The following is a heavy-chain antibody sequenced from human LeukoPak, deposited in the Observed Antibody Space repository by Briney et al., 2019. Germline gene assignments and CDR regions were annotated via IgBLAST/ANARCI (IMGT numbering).Heavy chain of an antibody. D-gene: IGHD6-19*01. CDR1: GGSISRGGYY. CDR3: ARVTAVAGRRYFDY. CDR2: IYYSGST. J-gene: IGHJ4*02. V-gene: IGHV4-31*03. Sequence: SETLSLTCTVSGGSISRGGYYWSWIRQHPGKGLEWIGYIYYSGSTYYNPSLKSRVTISVDTSKNQFSLKLSSVTAADTAVYYCARVTAVAGRRYFDYWGQGTLVTVSS.